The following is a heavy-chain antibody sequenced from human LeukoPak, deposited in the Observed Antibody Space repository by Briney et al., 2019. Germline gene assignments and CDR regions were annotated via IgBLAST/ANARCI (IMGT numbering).Heavy chain of an antibody. CDR3: ARALIVGFDY. CDR1: GFTFRSYS. D-gene: IGHD1-26*01. V-gene: IGHV3-21*01. Sequence: GGSLRLSCADSGFTFRSYSMNWVRQAPGKGLEWVSSISSSSSYIYYADSVKGRFTISRDNAKNSLYLQINSLRAEDTAVYYCARALIVGFDYWGQGTLITVSS. CDR2: ISSSSSYI. J-gene: IGHJ4*02.